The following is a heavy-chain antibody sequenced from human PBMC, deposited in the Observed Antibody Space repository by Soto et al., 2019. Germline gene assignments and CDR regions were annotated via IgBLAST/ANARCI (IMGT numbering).Heavy chain of an antibody. J-gene: IGHJ6*02. CDR1: GFTFSSYG. CDR2: ISYDGSNK. D-gene: IGHD6-19*01. V-gene: IGHV3-30*18. Sequence: PGGSLRLSCAASGFTFSSYGMHWVRQAPGKGLEWVALISYDGSNKYYADSVKGRFTISRDNSKNTLSLQVSSLRPEDTAVYYCAKDRDSSGWFSGYYYGVDVWGQGTTVTVSS. CDR3: AKDRDSSGWFSGYYYGVDV.